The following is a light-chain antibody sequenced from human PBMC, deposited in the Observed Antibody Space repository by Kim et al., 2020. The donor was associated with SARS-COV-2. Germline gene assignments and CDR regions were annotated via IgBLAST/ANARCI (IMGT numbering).Light chain of an antibody. CDR1: QSISSY. Sequence: EIVLTQSPVTLSLSPGERATLSCRASQSISSYLAWYQQKPGQAPRLLIFDASNRATGIPARFSGSGSGTDFVLTISSLEPEDSAVYHCQQRSDWPLTFGGGTKVEI. J-gene: IGKJ4*01. CDR3: QQRSDWPLT. V-gene: IGKV3-11*01. CDR2: DAS.